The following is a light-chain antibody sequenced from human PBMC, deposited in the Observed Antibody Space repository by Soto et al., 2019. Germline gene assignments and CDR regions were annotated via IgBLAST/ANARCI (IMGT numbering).Light chain of an antibody. Sequence: EIVLTQSPGTLSLSPGERATLSCRASQSVSSSYLAWYQQRPGQAPRLLMYGASTRATETPARFSGSGSATDFTLTISSLQSEDFAVYYCQQYNNWPPYTFGQGTKVDIK. CDR2: GAS. CDR3: QQYNNWPPYT. J-gene: IGKJ2*01. V-gene: IGKV3-15*01. CDR1: QSVSSSY.